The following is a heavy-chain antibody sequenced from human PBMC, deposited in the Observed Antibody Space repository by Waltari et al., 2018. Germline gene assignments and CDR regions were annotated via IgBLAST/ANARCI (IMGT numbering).Heavy chain of an antibody. CDR3: ARDDRYAFDI. CDR2: INGYRGGI. Sequence: EVQLVESGGGLVQPGGSLRVSCAASGFIFTTYSMNWVRQAPGKGLEGVSYINGYRGGISYADSVKGRFTISTDNAKNSLYLQMNSLRAEDTAVYYCARDDRYAFDIWGQGTMVTVSS. J-gene: IGHJ3*02. D-gene: IGHD3-22*01. CDR1: GFIFTTYS. V-gene: IGHV3-48*01.